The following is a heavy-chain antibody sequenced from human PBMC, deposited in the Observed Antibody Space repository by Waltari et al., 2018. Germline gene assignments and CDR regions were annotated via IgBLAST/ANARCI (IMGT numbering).Heavy chain of an antibody. V-gene: IGHV1-8*01. D-gene: IGHD1-26*01. CDR3: ARGRGTTFFDY. CDR1: GYIFTSFD. J-gene: IGHJ4*02. Sequence: QVQLVQSGAEMKQPGAAMKVSCQASGYIFTSFDINEVRQASGQGLEWMGWVNPNSGNTGYIQKFQGRVTMTRNTSISTVYMELSNLRSDDTAIYFCARGRGTTFFDYWGQGTLITVSS. CDR2: VNPNSGNT.